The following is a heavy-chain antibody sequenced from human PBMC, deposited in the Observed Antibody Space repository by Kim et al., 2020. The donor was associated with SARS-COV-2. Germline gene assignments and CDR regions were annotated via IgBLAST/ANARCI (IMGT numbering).Heavy chain of an antibody. CDR3: AKDGVYGSSSWYSDAFDI. Sequence: GGSLRLSCAASGFTFDDYAMHWVRQAPGKGLEWVSGISWNSGSIGYADSVKGRFTISRDNAKNSLYLQMNSLRAEDTALYYCAKDGVYGSSSWYSDAFDIWGQGTMVTVSS. J-gene: IGHJ3*02. D-gene: IGHD6-13*01. CDR1: GFTFDDYA. CDR2: ISWNSGSI. V-gene: IGHV3-9*01.